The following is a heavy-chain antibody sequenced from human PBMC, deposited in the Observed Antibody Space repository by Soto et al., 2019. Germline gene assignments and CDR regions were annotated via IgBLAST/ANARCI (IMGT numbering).Heavy chain of an antibody. CDR2: IYYSGST. CDR1: GGSISSYY. V-gene: IGHV4-59*01. D-gene: IGHD3-16*01. J-gene: IGHJ6*02. CDR3: ARGGRVRGRPPYYYYGMDV. Sequence: SETLSLTCTVSGGSISSYYWSWIRQPPGKGLEWIGYIYYSGSTNYNPSLKSRVTISVDTSKNQFSLKLSSVTAADTAVYYCARGGRVRGRPPYYYYGMDVWGQGTTVTVSS.